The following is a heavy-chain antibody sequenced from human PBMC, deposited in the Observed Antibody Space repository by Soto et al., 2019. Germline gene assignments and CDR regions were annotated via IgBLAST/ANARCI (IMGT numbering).Heavy chain of an antibody. V-gene: IGHV4-59*08. CDR2: IYYSGST. Sequence: SETLALTCTVSGGSISSYYWSWIRQPPGKGLEWIGYIYYSGSTNYNSSLESRVTISVDTSKNQFSLKLSSVSAADTAVYYCARHGCSSTSCHYRMDVWGKGTTVTGSS. CDR3: ARHGCSSTSCHYRMDV. J-gene: IGHJ6*04. CDR1: GGSISSYY. D-gene: IGHD2-2*01.